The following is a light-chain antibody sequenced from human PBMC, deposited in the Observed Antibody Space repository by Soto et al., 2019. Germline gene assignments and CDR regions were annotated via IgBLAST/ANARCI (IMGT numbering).Light chain of an antibody. CDR3: QQRSNWRKIT. Sequence: EIVLTQSPATLSLSPGERATLSCRASQSVSSYLAWYQQKPGQAPRPLIYDASNRATGIPARFSGSGSGTDFTLTISSLEPEDFAVYYCQQRSNWRKITFGQGTRLEI. V-gene: IGKV3-11*01. J-gene: IGKJ5*01. CDR2: DAS. CDR1: QSVSSY.